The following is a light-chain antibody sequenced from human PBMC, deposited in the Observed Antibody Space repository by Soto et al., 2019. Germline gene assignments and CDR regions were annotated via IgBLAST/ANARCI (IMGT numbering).Light chain of an antibody. J-gene: IGLJ1*01. Sequence: QSALTQPASVSGSPGQSITISCTGTSSDVGGYNYVSWYQQHPGKAPKLMIYEVSNRPSGVSNRFSGSKSGNTASLTISGLRAEDEADYYCSSYTSSSTDVFGSGTKVTV. CDR3: SSYTSSSTDV. CDR1: SSDVGGYNY. CDR2: EVS. V-gene: IGLV2-14*01.